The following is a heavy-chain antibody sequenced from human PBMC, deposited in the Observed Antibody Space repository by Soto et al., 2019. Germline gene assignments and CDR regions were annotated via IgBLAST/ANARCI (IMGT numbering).Heavy chain of an antibody. CDR3: VRDADGYNWAFDF. CDR1: GYTFSTYT. D-gene: IGHD1-1*01. Sequence: QVLLVQSGAEVKKPGASVKVSCKASGYTFSTYTIHWVRQAPGQRLEWMGWINSVSLKTEYSQKFQGRISITRDTSASTAYMELSSLTSEDTAVYFCVRDADGYNWAFDFWGQGTLVNVSS. J-gene: IGHJ4*02. V-gene: IGHV1-3*01. CDR2: INSVSLKT.